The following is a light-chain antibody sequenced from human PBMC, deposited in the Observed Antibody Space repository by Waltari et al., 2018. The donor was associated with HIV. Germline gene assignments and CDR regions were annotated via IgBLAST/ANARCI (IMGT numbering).Light chain of an antibody. Sequence: QSVLTQQPSVSGAPGQRVTISCTGSSSNIRAGHDVHWYQQLPGTAPKLLIFGNSNRPSGVPDRFSGSKSGTSASLAITGLRAEDEADYYCQSYDSSLSGATVFGTGTKVTV. CDR3: QSYDSSLSGATV. CDR1: SSNIRAGHD. V-gene: IGLV1-40*01. CDR2: GNS. J-gene: IGLJ1*01.